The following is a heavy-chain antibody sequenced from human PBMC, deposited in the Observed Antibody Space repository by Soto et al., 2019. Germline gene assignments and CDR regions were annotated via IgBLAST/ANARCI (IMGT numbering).Heavy chain of an antibody. V-gene: IGHV1-8*01. J-gene: IGHJ4*02. D-gene: IGHD3-22*01. CDR3: AKVSRKVSAIDFDY. CDR2: VNPNNGDT. CDR1: GYTFSNYD. Sequence: QVQLVQSGAELKKPGASVKVSCKASGYTFSNYDMNWVRQATGQGPEWIGWVNPNNGDTGYAQKFQGRVTLTTDISTTTAYMELPSLRSEDTAIYYCAKVSRKVSAIDFDYWGQGTLITVSS.